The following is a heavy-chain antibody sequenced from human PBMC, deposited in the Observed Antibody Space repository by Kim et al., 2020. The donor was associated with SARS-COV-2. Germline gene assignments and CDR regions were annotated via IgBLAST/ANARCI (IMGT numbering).Heavy chain of an antibody. CDR3: ARLLSLPFEYSSSILGGRYYNYYGMDV. CDR1: GFTFSSYW. V-gene: IGHV3-7*03. Sequence: GGSLRLSCAASGFTFSSYWMSWVRQAPGKGLEWVANIKQDGSEKYYVDSVKGRFTISRDNAKNSLYLQMNSLRAEDTAVYYCARLLSLPFEYSSSILGGRYYNYYGMDVWGQGTTVTVSS. CDR2: IKQDGSEK. J-gene: IGHJ6*02. D-gene: IGHD6-6*01.